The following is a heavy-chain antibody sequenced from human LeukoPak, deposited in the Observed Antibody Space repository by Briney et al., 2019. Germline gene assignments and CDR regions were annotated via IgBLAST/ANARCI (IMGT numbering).Heavy chain of an antibody. CDR2: ISSSGGTT. CDR1: GFTFSDYF. D-gene: IGHD6-19*01. Sequence: GGSLRLSCAASGFTFSDYFMTWIRQAPGKGLEWVSYISSSGGTTYYADSVKGRFTISRDDAKNALYVQMNSLRVEDTAVYYCARAGLTSGRYYYYYYGLDVWGQGTTVTVSS. V-gene: IGHV3-11*01. CDR3: ARAGLTSGRYYYYYYGLDV. J-gene: IGHJ6*02.